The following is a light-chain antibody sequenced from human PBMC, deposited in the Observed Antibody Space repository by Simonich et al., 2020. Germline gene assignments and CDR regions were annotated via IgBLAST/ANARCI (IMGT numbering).Light chain of an antibody. Sequence: EIVMTQSPATLSVSPGERAPLSCRASQSVSSNLAWYQQKPGQAPRLLIYGASTRATGIPARFSGSRSGTEFTLTISSRQSEDFAVYYCQQYNNWPPWTFGQGTKVEIK. CDR1: QSVSSN. V-gene: IGKV3-15*01. CDR2: GAS. CDR3: QQYNNWPPWT. J-gene: IGKJ1*01.